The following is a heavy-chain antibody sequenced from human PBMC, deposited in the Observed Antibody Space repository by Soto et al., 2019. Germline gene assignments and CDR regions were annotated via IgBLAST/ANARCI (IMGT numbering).Heavy chain of an antibody. J-gene: IGHJ4*02. CDR3: ARARYCSGGSCYSDY. CDR2: MYQSERN. V-gene: IGHV4-30-2*01. D-gene: IGHD2-15*01. CDR1: GPSISSGGYS. Sequence: SETLSLTCAVAGPSISSGGYSWSWIRQPAGKGLEWIGYMYQSERNYYNSPLKSRVTISVDRSKNQFSLKLSSVTAADTAMYYCARARYCSGGSCYSDYWGQGVLVTVSS.